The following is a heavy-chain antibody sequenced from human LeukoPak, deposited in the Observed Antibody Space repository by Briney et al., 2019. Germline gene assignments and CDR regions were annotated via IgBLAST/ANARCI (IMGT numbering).Heavy chain of an antibody. CDR3: AKTTEFDY. D-gene: IGHD1-14*01. Sequence: GGSLRLSCAASGFTFSSYVMHWVRQAPGKGLEWVADIWYDGSKKYYADSVKGRFTISRDNSKNTLYLQMNSLRAEDTALYYCAKTTEFDYWGQGTLVTVSS. CDR1: GFTFSSYV. J-gene: IGHJ4*02. CDR2: IWYDGSKK. V-gene: IGHV3-33*06.